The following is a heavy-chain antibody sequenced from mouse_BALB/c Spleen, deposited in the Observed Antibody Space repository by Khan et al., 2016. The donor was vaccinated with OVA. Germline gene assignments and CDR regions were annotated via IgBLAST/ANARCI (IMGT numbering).Heavy chain of an antibody. V-gene: IGHV5-6*01. CDR3: ARLAYYYNSEGFAY. CDR1: GFTFSTYG. CDR2: ISSGGHYT. J-gene: IGHJ3*01. D-gene: IGHD1-1*01. Sequence: EVELVESGGDLVKPGGSLKLSCAASGFTFSTYGMSWVRQTPDKRLEWVATISSGGHYTYYPDSVKGRFTISRDNAKNSLYLQMTSLKSGDTAIYYCARLAYYYNSEGFAYWGQGTLVTVSA.